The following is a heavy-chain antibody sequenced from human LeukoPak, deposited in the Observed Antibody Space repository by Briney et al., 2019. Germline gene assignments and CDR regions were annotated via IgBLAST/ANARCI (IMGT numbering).Heavy chain of an antibody. CDR3: ARERSNYYGSGSLGI. V-gene: IGHV3-21*01. J-gene: IGHJ3*02. D-gene: IGHD3-10*01. CDR1: GFTFSSYS. CDR2: ISSSSSYI. Sequence: GGSLRLSCAASGFTFSSYSMNWVRQAPGKGLEWVSSISSSSSYIYYADSVKGRFTISRDNAKNSLYLQMNSLRAEDTAVYYCARERSNYYGSGSLGIWGQGTMVTVSS.